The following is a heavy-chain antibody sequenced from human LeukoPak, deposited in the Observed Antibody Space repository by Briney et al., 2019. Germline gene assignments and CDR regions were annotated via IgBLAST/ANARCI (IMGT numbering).Heavy chain of an antibody. CDR2: TRKEGSHK. CDR1: RLTLSILG. J-gene: IGHJ6*02. Sequence: GGSLSLSCVPSRLTLSILGTRWGRQAPGEGREWVAVTRKEGSHKYYGDSVQDRFTISRHHSLNALYLQINSQRPEDTAVYYCVKDRRTEAYGMEVWGQGTTVTVSS. V-gene: IGHV3-30*18. D-gene: IGHD2-2*01. CDR3: VKDRRTEAYGMEV.